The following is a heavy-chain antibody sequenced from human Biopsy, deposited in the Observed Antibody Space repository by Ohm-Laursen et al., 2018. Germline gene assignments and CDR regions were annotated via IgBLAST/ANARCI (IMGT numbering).Heavy chain of an antibody. CDR2: IGGSSSTI. V-gene: IGHV3-48*04. J-gene: IGHJ6*02. D-gene: IGHD2-21*01. CDR1: GFTFNDFA. CDR3: TRLAYYYYYGMDV. Sequence: SLRLSCAATGFTFNDFAMYWVRQTPGKGLEWVSAIGGSSSTIYYADSVKGRFTISRDNAKNSLYLQMSSLRAEDTAVYYCTRLAYYYYYGMDVWGQGTTVTVSS.